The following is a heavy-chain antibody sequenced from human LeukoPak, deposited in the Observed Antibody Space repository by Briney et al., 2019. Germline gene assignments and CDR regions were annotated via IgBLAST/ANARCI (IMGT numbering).Heavy chain of an antibody. CDR1: GGSISSSSYY. Sequence: PSETLSLTCTVSGGSISSSSYYWGWIRQPPGKGLEWIGSIYYSGSTYYNPSLKSRVTISVDTSKNHFSLRLSSVTAADTAVYYCARDRWGSSYFDYWGQGTLVTVSS. J-gene: IGHJ4*02. V-gene: IGHV4-39*07. CDR2: IYYSGST. D-gene: IGHD3-16*01. CDR3: ARDRWGSSYFDY.